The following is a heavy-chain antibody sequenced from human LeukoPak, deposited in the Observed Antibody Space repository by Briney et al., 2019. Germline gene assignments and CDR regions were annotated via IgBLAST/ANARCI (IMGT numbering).Heavy chain of an antibody. CDR1: GFTFSSYG. Sequence: PGGSLRLSCAASGFTFSSYGMHWVRQAPGKGLEWVAFIRYDGSNKYYADSVKGQFTISRDNSKNTPYLQMNSLRAEDTAVYYCAKIRGYSYGLADDYWGQGTLVTVSS. J-gene: IGHJ4*02. CDR2: IRYDGSNK. CDR3: AKIRGYSYGLADDY. V-gene: IGHV3-30*02. D-gene: IGHD5-18*01.